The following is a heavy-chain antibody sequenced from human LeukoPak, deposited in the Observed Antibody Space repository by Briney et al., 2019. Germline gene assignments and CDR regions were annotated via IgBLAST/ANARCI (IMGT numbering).Heavy chain of an antibody. CDR2: IYHSGST. J-gene: IGHJ5*02. CDR1: GGSISSNNR. D-gene: IGHD3-22*01. CDR3: ARDLVTFYDTSGVYSRRTISWFAP. Sequence: SGTLSLTCVVSGGSISSNNRWTWVRQPPGKGLEWIGEIYHSGSTNYNPSLKSRVTISVDKSKNHFSLRLTSVTAADTAVYHCARDLVTFYDTSGVYSRRTISWFAPWGQGTLVTVSS. V-gene: IGHV4-4*02.